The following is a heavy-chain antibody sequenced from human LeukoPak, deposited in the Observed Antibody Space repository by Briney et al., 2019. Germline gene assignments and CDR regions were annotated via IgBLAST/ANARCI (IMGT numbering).Heavy chain of an antibody. D-gene: IGHD3-22*01. CDR1: GGSFSGYY. V-gene: IGHV4-34*01. Sequence: SETLSLTCAVYGGSFSGYYWSWIRQPPGKGLEWIGEINHSGSTNYNPSLKSRVTISVDTSKNQFSLKLSSVTAADTAVYYCARDRKDYDSSQEYYGMDVWGQGTTVTVSS. CDR3: ARDRKDYDSSQEYYGMDV. J-gene: IGHJ6*02. CDR2: INHSGST.